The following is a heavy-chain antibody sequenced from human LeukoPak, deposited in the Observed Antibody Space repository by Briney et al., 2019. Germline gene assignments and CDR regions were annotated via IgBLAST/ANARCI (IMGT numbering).Heavy chain of an antibody. V-gene: IGHV3-33*01. CDR2: IWYDGSNK. J-gene: IGHJ4*02. Sequence: HPERSLRLSCAASGFTFSSYGMHWVRQAPGKGLEWVAVIWYDGSNKYYADSVKGRFTISRDNSKNTLYLQMNSLRAEDTAVYYCARDASGYDSPQYYFDYWGQGTLVTVSS. CDR3: ARDASGYDSPQYYFDY. CDR1: GFTFSSYG. D-gene: IGHD5-12*01.